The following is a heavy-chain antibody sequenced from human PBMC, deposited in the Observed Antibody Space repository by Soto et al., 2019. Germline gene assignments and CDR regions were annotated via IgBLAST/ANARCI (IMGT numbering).Heavy chain of an antibody. V-gene: IGHV1-8*01. J-gene: IGHJ5*02. CDR3: ARGLKYGAYSTWFDP. Sequence: QVQLVQSGAEVKKAGASVKVSCKASGYTFTSYDINWVRQATGQGLEYLGWMNPNGGNTAYVQKFQGRVTMTWDTSITTAYMELSSLRSEDTAVYFCARGLKYGAYSTWFDPWGQGTLVTVSS. CDR1: GYTFTSYD. D-gene: IGHD4-17*01. CDR2: MNPNGGNT.